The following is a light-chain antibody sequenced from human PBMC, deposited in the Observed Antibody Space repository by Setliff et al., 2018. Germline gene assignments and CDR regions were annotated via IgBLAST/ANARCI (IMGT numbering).Light chain of an antibody. CDR1: SSDVGGYNY. V-gene: IGLV2-11*01. CDR3: CSYAGSYPYV. Sequence: QSALTQPRSVSGSPGQSVTISCTGTSSDVGGYNYVSWYQQYPGKAPKLMIYDVSKRPSGVPDRFSGSKSGNTAPLTISGLQAEDEADYYCCSYAGSYPYVFGTGTKVTVL. CDR2: DVS. J-gene: IGLJ1*01.